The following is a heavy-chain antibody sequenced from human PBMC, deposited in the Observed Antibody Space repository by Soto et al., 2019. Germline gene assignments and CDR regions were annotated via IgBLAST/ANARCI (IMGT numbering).Heavy chain of an antibody. V-gene: IGHV3-73*01. CDR1: GFNFSGAA. Sequence: EVHLVESGGGLVQPGGSLKLSCAASGFNFSGAAMHWVRQASGKGLEWVGRIRTKADDYATVYAASVNGRFTISRDDSKNTAYLQMNSLKPEDTALYYCTTENYWGQGTLVTVSS. CDR3: TTENY. J-gene: IGHJ4*02. CDR2: IRTKADDYAT.